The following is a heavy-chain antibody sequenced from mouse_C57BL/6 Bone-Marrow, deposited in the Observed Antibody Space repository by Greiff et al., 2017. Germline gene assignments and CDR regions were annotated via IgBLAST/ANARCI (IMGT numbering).Heavy chain of an antibody. Sequence: VKLQESGAELVRPGTSVKVSCKASGYAFTNYLIEWVKQRPGQGLELIGVINPGSGGTNYNEKFKGKATLTADKSSSTAYMQLSSLTSEDSAVYFCARTLYYDLDYYAMDYWGQGTSVTVSS. J-gene: IGHJ4*01. V-gene: IGHV1-54*01. CDR3: ARTLYYDLDYYAMDY. CDR1: GYAFTNYL. D-gene: IGHD2-4*01. CDR2: INPGSGGT.